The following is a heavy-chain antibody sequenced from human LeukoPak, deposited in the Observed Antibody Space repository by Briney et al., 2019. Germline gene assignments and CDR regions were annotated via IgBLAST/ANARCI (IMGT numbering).Heavy chain of an antibody. CDR2: INPNSGGT. CDR1: GYTFTGYY. Sequence: ASVKVSCKASGYTFTGYYMHWVRQAPGQGLEWMGWINPNSGGTNYAQKFQGRVTMTRDTSISTAYMELSRLRSDDTAVYYCAREGITVSHDLDYWGQGTLVTVSS. J-gene: IGHJ4*02. V-gene: IGHV1-2*02. D-gene: IGHD3-16*01. CDR3: AREGITVSHDLDY.